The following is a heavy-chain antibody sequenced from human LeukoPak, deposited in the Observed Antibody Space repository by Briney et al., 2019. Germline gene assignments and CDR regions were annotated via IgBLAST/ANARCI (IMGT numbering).Heavy chain of an antibody. V-gene: IGHV1-46*01. D-gene: IGHD6-19*01. CDR1: GYTFTSYY. CDR2: INPSGGST. J-gene: IGHJ6*02. CDR3: ARDRGSGWEVYGMDV. Sequence: ASVKVSCKASGYTFTSYYMHWVRQAPGQGLEWMGIINPSGGSTSYAQKFQGRVTMTRDTSTSTVYMELSSLRSEDTAVYYCARDRGSGWEVYGMDVWGQGTTVTVSS.